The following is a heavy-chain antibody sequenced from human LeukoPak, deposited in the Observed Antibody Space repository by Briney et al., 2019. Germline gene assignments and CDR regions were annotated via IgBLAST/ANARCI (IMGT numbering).Heavy chain of an antibody. J-gene: IGHJ4*02. CDR2: IYYNGST. CDR3: ARKGGHFDY. Sequence: SETLSLTCTVSGGSISYYYWSWIRQSPGKGLEWIGYIYYNGSTNYNPSLKSRVTISVDMSKNQFSLRVTSVTAADTAIYYCARKGGHFDYWGQGTLVTVSS. V-gene: IGHV4-59*01. CDR1: GGSISYYY. D-gene: IGHD2-15*01.